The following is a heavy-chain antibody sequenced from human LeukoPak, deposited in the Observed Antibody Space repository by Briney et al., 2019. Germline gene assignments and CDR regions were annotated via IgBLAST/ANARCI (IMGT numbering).Heavy chain of an antibody. J-gene: IGHJ4*02. D-gene: IGHD2-8*01. CDR2: IYSGGST. Sequence: PGGSLRLSCAASGFTVSSNYMSWVRQAPGKGLEWVSVIYSGGSTYYADSVKGRFTISRDNSKNTLYLQMNSLRAEDTAVYYCARDLGYCTNGACHTRFDYWGQGTLVTVSS. CDR3: ARDLGYCTNGACHTRFDY. V-gene: IGHV3-53*01. CDR1: GFTVSSNY.